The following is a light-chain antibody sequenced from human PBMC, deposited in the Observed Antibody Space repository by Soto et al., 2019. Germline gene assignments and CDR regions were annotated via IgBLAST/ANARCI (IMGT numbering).Light chain of an antibody. CDR1: TGAVTSGHY. Sequence: QTVVTQEPSLIVSPGGTVTLTCASSTGAVTSGHYPNWFQQKPGQAPRALIYTTNKKHSWTPARFSGSLLGDKAALTLSGVQPEDEAEYYCLLYYGGAHLWVFGGGTKLTVL. CDR3: LLYYGGAHLWV. CDR2: TTN. V-gene: IGLV7-43*01. J-gene: IGLJ3*02.